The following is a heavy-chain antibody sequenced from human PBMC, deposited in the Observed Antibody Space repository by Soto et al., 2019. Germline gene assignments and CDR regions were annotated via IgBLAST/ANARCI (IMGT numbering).Heavy chain of an antibody. Sequence: EVQLLESGGGLVQPGGSLRLSCSASGFTFSSYAMNWVRQAPGKGLEWVSVISGSGDSTYYADSVKGRFTISRDNSKNTLYLQMNSLRAEDTAVYYCAKRAYGSDFDYWGQGTLVTVSS. V-gene: IGHV3-23*01. J-gene: IGHJ4*02. CDR1: GFTFSSYA. CDR2: ISGSGDST. CDR3: AKRAYGSDFDY. D-gene: IGHD3-10*01.